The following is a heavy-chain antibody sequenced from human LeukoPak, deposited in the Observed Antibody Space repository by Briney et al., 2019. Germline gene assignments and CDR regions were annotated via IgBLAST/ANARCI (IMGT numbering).Heavy chain of an antibody. CDR3: ARHPVVTAIFYFDY. J-gene: IGHJ4*02. CDR2: IYYSGST. V-gene: IGHV4-39*01. CDR1: GGSISSSSYY. D-gene: IGHD2-21*02. Sequence: SETLSLTCTVSGGSISSSSYYWGWIRQPPGQGLEWIGSIYYSGSTYYNPSLKSRVTISVDTSKNQFSLKLSSVTAADTAVYYCARHPVVTAIFYFDYWGQGTLVTVSS.